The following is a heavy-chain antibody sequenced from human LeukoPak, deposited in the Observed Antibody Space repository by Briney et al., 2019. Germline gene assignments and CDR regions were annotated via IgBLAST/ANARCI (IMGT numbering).Heavy chain of an antibody. CDR3: ATDGGPFDH. V-gene: IGHV3-7*01. J-gene: IGHJ4*02. D-gene: IGHD3-3*01. Sequence: PGGSLRLSCAGSGFGFSGDWMSWVRQVPGKGLEWVANIKQDASERYYADSVRGRFTISRDNGRNYQYLQMNSLRVEDTAIYYCATDGGPFDHWGQGILVTVSS. CDR2: IKQDASER. CDR1: GFGFSGDW.